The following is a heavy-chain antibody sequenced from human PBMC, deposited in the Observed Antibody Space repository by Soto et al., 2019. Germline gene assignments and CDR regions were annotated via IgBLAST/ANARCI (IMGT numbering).Heavy chain of an antibody. Sequence: PGGSLRLSCAASGFTFSNYWMHWVRQAPGKGLVWVSRFDSDGSRITYADFVKGRFTFSRDNAKNTVYLHMNSLTAEDTSVYYCVRTSLVVAVATREDFWGQGTLVTVSS. CDR3: VRTSLVVAVATREDF. J-gene: IGHJ4*02. D-gene: IGHD2-15*01. CDR1: GFTFSNYW. CDR2: FDSDGSRI. V-gene: IGHV3-74*03.